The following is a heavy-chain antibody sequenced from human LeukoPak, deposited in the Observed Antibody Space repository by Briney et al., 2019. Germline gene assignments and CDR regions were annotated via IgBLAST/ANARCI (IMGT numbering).Heavy chain of an antibody. V-gene: IGHV4-61*02. CDR2: IYTSGST. CDR3: ARVGDMDV. Sequence: SQTLSLTCTVSGGSISSGSYYWSWIRQPAGKGLEWIGRIYTSGSTNYNPSLKSRVTISVDTSKNQFSLKLSSVTAADTAVYYCARVGDMDVWGKGTTVTVSS. J-gene: IGHJ6*03. CDR1: GGSISSGSYY. D-gene: IGHD3-16*01.